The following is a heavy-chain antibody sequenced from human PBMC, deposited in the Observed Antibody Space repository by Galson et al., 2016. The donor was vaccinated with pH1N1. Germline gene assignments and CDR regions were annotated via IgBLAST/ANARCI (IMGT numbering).Heavy chain of an antibody. D-gene: IGHD2-2*01. V-gene: IGHV1-69*02. Sequence: SVKVSCKASGGTFTSYTITWVRQAPGQGLEWMRRMIPILGLSNYAQKFQGRVTITADKSRSTAYMELSSLRYEDTAVYYCARDLGVVPAATSWFDPWGQGTLVSVSS. CDR2: MIPILGLS. J-gene: IGHJ5*02. CDR3: ARDLGVVPAATSWFDP. CDR1: GGTFTSYT.